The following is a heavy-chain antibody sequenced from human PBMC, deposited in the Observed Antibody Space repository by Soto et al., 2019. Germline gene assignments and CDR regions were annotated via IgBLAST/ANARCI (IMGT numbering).Heavy chain of an antibody. Sequence: QITLKESGPTLVKPTQTLTLTCTFSGFSLSTSGVGVGWIRQPPGKALEWLALIYWNDDKRSSPSLKSRLTITKDTSKNQVVITMTNVDPVDTATYYCAHSEVGVLRRSSTFDYWGQGTLVTVSS. CDR2: IYWNDDK. J-gene: IGHJ4*02. CDR1: GFSLSTSGVG. CDR3: AHSEVGVLRRSSTFDY. V-gene: IGHV2-5*01. D-gene: IGHD3-16*01.